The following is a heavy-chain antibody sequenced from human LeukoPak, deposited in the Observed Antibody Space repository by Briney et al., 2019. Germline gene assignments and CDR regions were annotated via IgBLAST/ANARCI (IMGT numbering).Heavy chain of an antibody. CDR3: ARCNTNGGDYVLYHFDY. Sequence: SETLSLTCAVYGGSFSAYYWSWIRQPPGKGLEWIGDIYPSGSTNYNPSLKSRVTISVDTSKNQFSLKLTSVTAADTAVYYCARCNTNGGDYVLYHFDYWGQGTLVTVSS. V-gene: IGHV4-59*01. D-gene: IGHD4-17*01. CDR2: IYPSGST. J-gene: IGHJ4*02. CDR1: GGSFSAYY.